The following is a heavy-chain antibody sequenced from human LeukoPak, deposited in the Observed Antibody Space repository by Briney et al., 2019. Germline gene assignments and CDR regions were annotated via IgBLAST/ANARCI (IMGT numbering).Heavy chain of an antibody. J-gene: IGHJ3*02. CDR1: GGSISSSSYY. Sequence: SETLSLTCTVSGGSISSSSYYWGWIRQPPGKGLEWIGSIYYSGSTYYNPSLKSRVTISVDTSKNQFSLELSSVTAADTAVYYCARRYYDYVWGSYRPDAFDIWGQGTMVTVSS. D-gene: IGHD3-16*02. V-gene: IGHV4-39*01. CDR3: ARRYYDYVWGSYRPDAFDI. CDR2: IYYSGST.